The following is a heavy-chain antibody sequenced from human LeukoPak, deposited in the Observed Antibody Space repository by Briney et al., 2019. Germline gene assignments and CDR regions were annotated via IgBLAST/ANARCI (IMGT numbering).Heavy chain of an antibody. D-gene: IGHD2-2*02. Sequence: ASLRVSCKASGYTFTSYYMHWVRQAPGQGREWMGIINPSGGSTSYAQKFQGRVTMTRDTSTSTVYMELSSLRSEDTAVYYCARGGPQGRVVPAAIDYYYGMDVRGKGTTVTVSS. V-gene: IGHV1-46*01. J-gene: IGHJ6*04. CDR2: INPSGGST. CDR3: ARGGPQGRVVPAAIDYYYGMDV. CDR1: GYTFTSYY.